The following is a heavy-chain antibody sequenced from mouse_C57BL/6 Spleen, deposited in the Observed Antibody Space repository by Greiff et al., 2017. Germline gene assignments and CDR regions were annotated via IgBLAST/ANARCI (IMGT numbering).Heavy chain of an antibody. D-gene: IGHD1-1*01. J-gene: IGHJ4*01. CDR1: GYTFTDYN. V-gene: IGHV1-18*01. CDR3: ARSLRDAMDY. CDR2: INPNNGGT. Sequence: EVQLQQSGPELVKPGASVKIPCKASGYTFTDYNMDWVKQSHGKSLEWIGDINPNNGGTIYNQKFKGKATLTVDKSSSTAYMELRSLTSEETAVFYGARSLRDAMDYWGQGTSVTVSA.